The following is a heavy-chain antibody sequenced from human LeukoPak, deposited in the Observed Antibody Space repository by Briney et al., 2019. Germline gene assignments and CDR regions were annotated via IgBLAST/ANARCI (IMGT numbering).Heavy chain of an antibody. Sequence: GGSLRLSCAASGFTFSSYEMNWVRQAPGKGLEWVSYISSSGSTIYYADSVKGRFTISRDNAKNSLYLQMNSLRAEDTAVYYCTTDLQWLVLVGYNYYIDVWGKGTTVIVSS. CDR1: GFTFSSYE. D-gene: IGHD6-19*01. J-gene: IGHJ6*03. CDR3: TTDLQWLVLVGYNYYIDV. CDR2: ISSSGSTI. V-gene: IGHV3-48*03.